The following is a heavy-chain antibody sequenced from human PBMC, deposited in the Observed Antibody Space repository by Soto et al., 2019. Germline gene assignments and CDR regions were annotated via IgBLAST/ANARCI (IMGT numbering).Heavy chain of an antibody. CDR2: IIPIFGTA. CDR1: GGTFSSYA. Sequence: SVKVSCKASGGTFSSYAISWVRQAPGQGLEWMGGIIPIFGTANYAQKFQGRVTVTADESTSTAYMELSSLRSEDTAVYYCARGVLDIVATRPVYYFDYWGQGTLVTVSS. J-gene: IGHJ4*02. V-gene: IGHV1-69*13. CDR3: ARGVLDIVATRPVYYFDY. D-gene: IGHD5-12*01.